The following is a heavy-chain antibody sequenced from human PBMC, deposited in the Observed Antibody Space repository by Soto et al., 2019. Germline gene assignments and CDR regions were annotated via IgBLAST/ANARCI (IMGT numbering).Heavy chain of an antibody. J-gene: IGHJ3*02. Sequence: EVQLVESGGGLIQPGGSLRLSCGASGFTVSSNYMSWVRQAPGKGLEWVSVLYSGGSTYYADSVKGRFTISRDNSNNTLSLQMHILRVEDTAVYFCAKGGYYSLFDIWGQGTMVTVSA. D-gene: IGHD3-16*01. CDR2: LYSGGST. CDR3: AKGGYYSLFDI. CDR1: GFTVSSNY. V-gene: IGHV3-53*01.